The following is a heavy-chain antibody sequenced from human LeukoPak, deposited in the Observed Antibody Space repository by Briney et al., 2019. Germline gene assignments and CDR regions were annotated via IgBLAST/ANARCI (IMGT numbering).Heavy chain of an antibody. D-gene: IGHD1-14*01. V-gene: IGHV4-59*01. Sequence: SETLSLTCTVSGGSISSYYWSWIRQPPGKGLEWIGYIYYSGSTNYNPSLKSRVAISVDTSKTQFSLQLTSMTTADTAVYYCAKTERRGYFDLWGRGTLVTVSS. J-gene: IGHJ2*01. CDR2: IYYSGST. CDR3: AKTERRGYFDL. CDR1: GGSISSYY.